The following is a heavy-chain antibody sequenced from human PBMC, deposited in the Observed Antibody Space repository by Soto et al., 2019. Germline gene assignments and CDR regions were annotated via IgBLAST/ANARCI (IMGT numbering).Heavy chain of an antibody. CDR2: IYWADDK. D-gene: IGHD2-2*01. CDR3: AHGYVQLLATFHYFDS. J-gene: IGHJ4*02. Sequence: SGPTLVNPTQTLTLTCTFSGFSITGNGEGVGWIRQPPGKALEWLALIYWADDKRYSPSLRNRLTITLDNSKDQVILTMTDMGPADTATYYCAHGYVQLLATFHYFDSWGQGTRVTVSS. CDR1: GFSITGNGEG. V-gene: IGHV2-5*02.